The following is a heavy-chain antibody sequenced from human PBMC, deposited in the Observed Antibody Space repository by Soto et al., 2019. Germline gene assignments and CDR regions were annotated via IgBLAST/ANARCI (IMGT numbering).Heavy chain of an antibody. Sequence: EVQLVESGGGLVLPGGSLRLSCAASGLTFSRYWMQWVRQAPGKGLVWVSRISSYGSDTHYADSVKGRFTISRDNAKNTLYLQMTSLSADDTAVYYCASNYAYAEGYYWYGIDVWGQGTTVTVSS. CDR2: ISSYGSDT. CDR3: ASNYAYAEGYYWYGIDV. CDR1: GLTFSRYW. J-gene: IGHJ6*02. V-gene: IGHV3-74*01. D-gene: IGHD3-16*01.